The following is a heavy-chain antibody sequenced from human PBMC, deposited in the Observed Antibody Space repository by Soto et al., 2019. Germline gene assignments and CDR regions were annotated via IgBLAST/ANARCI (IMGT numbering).Heavy chain of an antibody. D-gene: IGHD4-17*01. CDR3: ARQPNDDYGDYGPMDY. V-gene: IGHV4-39*01. CDR1: GGSMRSTSYY. CDR2: IYFGGRT. Sequence: QLQLQESGPGLVKPSETLSLTCTVSGGSMRSTSYYWGWIRQPPGKGLEWLGSIYFGGRTYYNPSLKRRVTISVDTSKKQLSLKLSSLTAADTAVYYCARQPNDDYGDYGPMDYWGQGTLVTVSS. J-gene: IGHJ4*02.